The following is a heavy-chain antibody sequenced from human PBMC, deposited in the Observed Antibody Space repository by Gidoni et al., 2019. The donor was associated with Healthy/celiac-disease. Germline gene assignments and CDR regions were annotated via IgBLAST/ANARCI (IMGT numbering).Heavy chain of an antibody. D-gene: IGHD6-19*01. V-gene: IGHV3-49*04. Sequence: EVQLVESGGGLVQPGRSLRLSCTASGFTFGDYAMSWVRQAPGKGLEWVGFIRSKAYGGTTEYAASVKGRFTISRDDSKSIAYLQMNSLKTEDTAVYYCTRAPAWEQWLVPNWFDPWGQGTLVTVSS. CDR2: IRSKAYGGTT. CDR3: TRAPAWEQWLVPNWFDP. J-gene: IGHJ5*02. CDR1: GFTFGDYA.